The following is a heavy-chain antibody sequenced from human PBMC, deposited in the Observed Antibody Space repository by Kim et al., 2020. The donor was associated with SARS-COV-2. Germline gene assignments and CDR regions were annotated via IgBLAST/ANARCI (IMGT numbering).Heavy chain of an antibody. D-gene: IGHD4-17*01. J-gene: IGHJ6*02. Sequence: GGSLRLSCAASGFTFSNAWMSWVRQAPGKGLEWVGRIKSKTDGGTTDYAAPVKGRFTISRDDSKNTLYLQMNSLKTEDTAVYYCTTLNYGGNFYYYYYGMDVWGQGTTVTVSS. CDR3: TTLNYGGNFYYYYYGMDV. CDR1: GFTFSNAW. V-gene: IGHV3-15*01. CDR2: IKSKTDGGTT.